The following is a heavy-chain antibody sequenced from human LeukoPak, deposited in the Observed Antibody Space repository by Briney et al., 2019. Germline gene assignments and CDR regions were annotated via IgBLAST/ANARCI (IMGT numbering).Heavy chain of an antibody. Sequence: SETLSLTSTVSGGSVDSGSYYWSWIRQPPGKGLEWIGYIYYSGTTNYNPSLKSRVTISLDTSKNQFSLKLSSVTAADTAVYYCARGPRYFDYWGQGTLVTVSS. CDR3: ARGPRYFDY. V-gene: IGHV4-61*01. CDR2: IYYSGTT. CDR1: GGSVDSGSYY. J-gene: IGHJ4*02.